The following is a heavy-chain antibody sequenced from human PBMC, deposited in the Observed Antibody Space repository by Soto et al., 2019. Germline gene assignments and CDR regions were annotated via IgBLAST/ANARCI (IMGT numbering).Heavy chain of an antibody. D-gene: IGHD3-3*01. CDR1: GGSISSGGYY. CDR3: TGFWSGSSWAFDI. V-gene: IGHV4-31*03. J-gene: IGHJ3*02. CDR2: IYYSGST. Sequence: PSETLSLTCTFSGGSISSGGYYWSWIRQHPGKGLEWIGYIYYSGSTYYNPSLKSRVTISVDTSKNQFSLKLSSVTAADTAVYYCTGFWSGSSWAFDIWGQGTMVTVSS.